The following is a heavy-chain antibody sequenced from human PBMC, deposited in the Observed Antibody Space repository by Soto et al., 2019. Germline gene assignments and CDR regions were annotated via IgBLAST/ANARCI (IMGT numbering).Heavy chain of an antibody. D-gene: IGHD2-15*01. V-gene: IGHV3-66*01. J-gene: IGHJ6*03. CDR3: AREQGDIPPYYYMDV. CDR2: IYSGGST. Sequence: GGSLRLSCAASGFTVSSNYMSWVRQAPGKGLEWVSVIYSGGSTYYADSVKGRFTISRDNSKNTLYLQMNSLRAEDTAVYYCAREQGDIPPYYYMDVWGKGTTVTVSS. CDR1: GFTVSSNY.